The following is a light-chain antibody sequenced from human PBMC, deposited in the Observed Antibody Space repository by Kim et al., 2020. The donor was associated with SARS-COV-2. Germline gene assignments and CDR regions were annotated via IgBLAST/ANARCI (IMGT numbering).Light chain of an antibody. J-gene: IGKJ1*01. V-gene: IGKV3-20*01. CDR3: QQYGSPPWT. CDR2: GIS. CDR1: ESVSSVY. Sequence: IVLTQSPATLSLSPGQGATLSCGASESVSSVYLAWYHQKPGQAPRLLIHGISMRATGIPDRFSGSGSGTDFTLTISRLEPEDFGMYFCQQYGSPPWTFGQGTKVDIK.